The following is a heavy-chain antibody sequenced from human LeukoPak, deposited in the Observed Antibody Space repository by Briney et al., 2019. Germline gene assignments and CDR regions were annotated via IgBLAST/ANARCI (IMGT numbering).Heavy chain of an antibody. D-gene: IGHD3-22*01. V-gene: IGHV3-11*06. J-gene: IGHJ4*02. CDR3: ARESFSGDSSGYYGY. CDR1: GFTFRDYY. CDR2: ISSRSSYT. Sequence: GGPLRLSCAASGFTFRDYYMRWLRQAPGKGLEGVSYISSRSSYTNYADSVKGRFTISRDNAKNSLYLQMNSLRAEDTAVYYCARESFSGDSSGYYGYWGQGTLVTVSS.